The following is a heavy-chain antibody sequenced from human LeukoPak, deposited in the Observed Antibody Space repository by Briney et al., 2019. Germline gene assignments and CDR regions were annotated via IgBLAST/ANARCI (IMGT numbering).Heavy chain of an antibody. CDR2: ISYDGSNK. CDR3: AKGPSIAAAGTGYFAY. CDR1: GFTFSSYG. V-gene: IGHV3-30*18. Sequence: GGSLRLSCAASGFTFSSYGMHWVRQAPGKGVEWVAVISYDGSNKYYADSVKGRFTISIHNSKNTLYLQMNSLTAEDTAVYYCAKGPSIAAAGTGYFAYWGQGTLVTVSS. D-gene: IGHD6-13*01. J-gene: IGHJ4*02.